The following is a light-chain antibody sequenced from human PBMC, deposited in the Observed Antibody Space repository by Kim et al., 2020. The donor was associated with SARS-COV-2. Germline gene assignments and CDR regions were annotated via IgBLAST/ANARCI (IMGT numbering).Light chain of an antibody. V-gene: IGKV3-11*01. CDR2: DAS. J-gene: IGKJ1*01. CDR1: ETVNNY. Sequence: DIVLTQSPDTLSLSPGERATLSCRASETVNNYLAWYQQKPGQAPRLLIYDASNRASGIPARFSGSGSGTDFTLSISSLETEDFAVYYCKQRKNWPRTFGRGTKVDIK. CDR3: KQRKNWPRT.